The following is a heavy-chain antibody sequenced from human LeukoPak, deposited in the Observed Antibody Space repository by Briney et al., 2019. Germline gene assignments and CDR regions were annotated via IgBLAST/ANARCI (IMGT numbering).Heavy chain of an antibody. CDR2: VSGSGGST. CDR1: GFILSSYA. D-gene: IGHD6-13*01. J-gene: IGHJ4*02. CDR3: ARDLRYSSRWNPFDY. V-gene: IGHV3-23*01. Sequence: GRSLRLACPVSGFILSSYAINWVRQADGKVLGWVSFVSGSGGSTDYADSVKGRFTISRDNCKNTVHLQMNSLRAEDTAVYYCARDLRYSSRWNPFDYWGQGALVTVSS.